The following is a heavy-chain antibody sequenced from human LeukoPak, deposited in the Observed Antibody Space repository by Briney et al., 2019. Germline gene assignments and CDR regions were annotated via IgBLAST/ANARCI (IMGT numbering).Heavy chain of an antibody. V-gene: IGHV4-61*02. Sequence: SQTLSLTCTVSGGSISSGSYYWSWIRQPAGKGLEWIGRIYTSGSTNYNPSLKSRVTISVDTSKNQFSLKLSSVTAADTAVYYCARVVRGTLVRGDKPNNWLDPWGQGTLVTVSS. J-gene: IGHJ5*02. CDR1: GGSISSGSYY. D-gene: IGHD3-10*01. CDR3: ARVVRGTLVRGDKPNNWLDP. CDR2: IYTSGST.